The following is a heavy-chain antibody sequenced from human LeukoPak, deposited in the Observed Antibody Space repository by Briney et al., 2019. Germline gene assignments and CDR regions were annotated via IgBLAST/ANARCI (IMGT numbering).Heavy chain of an antibody. D-gene: IGHD2-2*01. V-gene: IGHV3-74*01. CDR3: ARSAAALGAFDY. Sequence: GGSLRLSCAASRFTFSNYWMHWVRQAPGKGLVWVSRINSDGSSISYADSVKGRFTISRDNAKNTLYLQMNSLRAEDTAVYYCARSAAALGAFDYWGQGTLVTVSS. J-gene: IGHJ4*02. CDR1: RFTFSNYW. CDR2: INSDGSSI.